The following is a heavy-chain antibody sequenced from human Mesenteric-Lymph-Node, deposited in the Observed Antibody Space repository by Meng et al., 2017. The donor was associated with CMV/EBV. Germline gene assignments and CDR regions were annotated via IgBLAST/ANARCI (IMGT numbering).Heavy chain of an antibody. Sequence: YGRSFSGYYCSWSRQPPGKGLEWIGEINHSGSTNYNPSLKSRVTISVDTSKNQFSLKLSSVTTADTAVYYCGRRPRTSSSWGSVIDYWGQGTLVTVSS. J-gene: IGHJ4*02. V-gene: IGHV4-34*01. CDR3: GRRPRTSSSWGSVIDY. D-gene: IGHD6-13*01. CDR2: INHSGST. CDR1: GRSFSGYY.